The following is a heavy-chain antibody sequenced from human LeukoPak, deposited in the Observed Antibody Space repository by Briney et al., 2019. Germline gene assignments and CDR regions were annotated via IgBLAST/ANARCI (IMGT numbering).Heavy chain of an antibody. Sequence: ASVKVSCKASGYTFTGYYMHWVRQAPGQGLEWMGWINPNSGGTNYAQKFQGRVTMTRDTSISTAYMELSRLRSDDTAVYYCERDPRTITYFSQGFDYWGQGTLVTVSS. CDR1: GYTFTGYY. V-gene: IGHV1-2*02. J-gene: IGHJ4*02. CDR2: INPNSGGT. CDR3: ERDPRTITYFSQGFDY. D-gene: IGHD1-14*01.